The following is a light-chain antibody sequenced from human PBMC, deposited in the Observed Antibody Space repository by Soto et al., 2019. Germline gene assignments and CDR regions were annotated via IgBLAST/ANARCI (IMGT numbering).Light chain of an antibody. Sequence: QSVLTQPASVSGSPGQSITISCTGTSSDVGGYNYVSWYQQHPGKAPKLMIYEVSNRPSGVSNRFSGSKSGNTASLTISGLQAEDVADYYCSSYTSSSTLGFGGGTKLPVL. CDR1: SSDVGGYNY. CDR2: EVS. J-gene: IGLJ3*02. V-gene: IGLV2-14*01. CDR3: SSYTSSSTLG.